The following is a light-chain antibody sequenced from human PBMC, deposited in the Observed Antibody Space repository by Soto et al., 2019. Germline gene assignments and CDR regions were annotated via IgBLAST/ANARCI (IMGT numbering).Light chain of an antibody. J-gene: IGKJ1*01. CDR1: QGISNY. CDR3: QKYNNAPLT. V-gene: IGKV1-27*01. CDR2: AAS. Sequence: DIQMTQSPSSLSASVGDTVTITCRASQGISNYLAWYQQKPGQVPNLLIYAASTLQSGVPSRFSGSGFGTDFTLTISSLRPEDVATYYCQKYNNAPLTFGQGTKVEI.